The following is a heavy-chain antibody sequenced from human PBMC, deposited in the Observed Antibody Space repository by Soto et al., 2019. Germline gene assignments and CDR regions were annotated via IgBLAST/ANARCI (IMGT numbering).Heavy chain of an antibody. J-gene: IGHJ6*02. V-gene: IGHV1-69*13. CDR2: IIPIFGTA. CDR1: GGTFSSYA. CDR3: ARVVPHDRDYGDYETISGDYYYYYGRDV. D-gene: IGHD4-17*01. Sequence: SVKVSCXASGGTFSSYAISWVRQAPGQGLEWMGGIIPIFGTANYAQKFQGRVTITADESTSTAYIELSSLRSEDTAVYYCARVVPHDRDYGDYETISGDYYYYYGRDVGGQGPTVTVSS.